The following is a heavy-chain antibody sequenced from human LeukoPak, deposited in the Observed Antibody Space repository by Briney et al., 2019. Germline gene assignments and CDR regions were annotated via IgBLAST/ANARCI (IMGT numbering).Heavy chain of an antibody. CDR1: GFTFSSYA. J-gene: IGHJ4*02. Sequence: GGSLRPSCAASGFTFSSYAMHWVRQAPGKGLEWVAVISYDGSNKYYADSVKGRFTISRDNSKNTLYLQMNSLRAEDTAVYYCARDLQGSSGYSGLDYWGQGTLVTVSS. D-gene: IGHD3-22*01. CDR3: ARDLQGSSGYSGLDY. V-gene: IGHV3-30-3*01. CDR2: ISYDGSNK.